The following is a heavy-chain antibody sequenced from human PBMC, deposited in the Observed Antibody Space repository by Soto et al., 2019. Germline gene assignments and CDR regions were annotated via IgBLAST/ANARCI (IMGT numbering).Heavy chain of an antibody. CDR3: AREGY. CDR2: IKEDGSEK. Sequence: EVQLAESGGDLVQPGGSLRLSCVASGFSFSSYWMSWVRQAPGKGPEWVANIKEDGSEKNYVDSVKGRFTISRDNARSSLYLQMNSLRVEDTAIYYCAREGYWGPGTLVTVSS. V-gene: IGHV3-7*01. CDR1: GFSFSSYW. J-gene: IGHJ4*02.